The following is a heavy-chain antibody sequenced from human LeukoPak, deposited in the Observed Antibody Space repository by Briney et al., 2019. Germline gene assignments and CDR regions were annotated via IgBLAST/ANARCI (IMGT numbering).Heavy chain of an antibody. CDR1: GFTFSSHG. V-gene: IGHV3-23*01. Sequence: GETLRLSCAASGFTFSSHGMNWVRQAPGKGLEWVSGISGSGGNTYYADSVKGRFTISRDNSKNTLYLQMNSLRAEDTAVYYCARDATVTTTNLGYWGQGTLVTVSS. CDR3: ARDATVTTTNLGY. J-gene: IGHJ4*02. CDR2: ISGSGGNT. D-gene: IGHD4-17*01.